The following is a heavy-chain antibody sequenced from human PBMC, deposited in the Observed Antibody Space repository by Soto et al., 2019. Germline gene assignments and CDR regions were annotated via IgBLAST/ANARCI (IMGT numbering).Heavy chain of an antibody. Sequence: GGSLRLSCAASGLTVSSNYMSWVRQAPGKGLEWVSIIYSGGSTYYADSVKGRFTISRDNAKNSLYLQMNSLRDEDTAVYFCVRDSDSVADMTHGDFWGRGTLVTVSS. J-gene: IGHJ4*02. V-gene: IGHV3-66*01. CDR3: VRDSDSVADMTHGDF. CDR1: GLTVSSNY. D-gene: IGHD2-21*01. CDR2: IYSGGST.